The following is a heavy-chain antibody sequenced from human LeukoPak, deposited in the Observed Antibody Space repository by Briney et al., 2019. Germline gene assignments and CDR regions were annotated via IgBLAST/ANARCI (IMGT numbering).Heavy chain of an antibody. V-gene: IGHV3-74*01. CDR3: ARVQALRWPLEG. CDR1: GFTFSSYW. J-gene: IGHJ4*02. Sequence: GGSLRLSCAASGFTFSSYWMHWVRQAPGKGLVWVSRINSDGSSTSYADSVKGRFTISRDNAKNTLYLQMNSLRAEDAAVYYCARVQALRWPLEGWGQGTLVTVSS. CDR2: INSDGSST. D-gene: IGHD4-23*01.